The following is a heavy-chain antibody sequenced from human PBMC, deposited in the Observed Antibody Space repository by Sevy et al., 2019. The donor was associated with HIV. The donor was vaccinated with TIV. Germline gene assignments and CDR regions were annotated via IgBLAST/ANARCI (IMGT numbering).Heavy chain of an antibody. Sequence: GGSLRLSCAASGFTFSSYAMSWVRQAPGKGLEWVSLISNSGSSTYYADSVKGRFTLSRDNSKNTLYLQMNSLRAEDTAVYYCEKMIPYYGLGSYRQGAFDIWGQGTMVTVSS. J-gene: IGHJ3*02. CDR3: EKMIPYYGLGSYRQGAFDI. V-gene: IGHV3-23*01. CDR2: ISNSGSST. CDR1: GFTFSSYA. D-gene: IGHD3-10*01.